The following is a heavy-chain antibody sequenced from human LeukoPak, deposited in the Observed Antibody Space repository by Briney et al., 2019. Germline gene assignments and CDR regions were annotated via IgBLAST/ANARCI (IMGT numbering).Heavy chain of an antibody. CDR3: ASGAWLAPIDY. D-gene: IGHD6-19*01. V-gene: IGHV5-51*01. Sequence: PGEPLKISCKGSGSSFTSYWIGWVPQLPGKGLGWLGIIYPGDSDTRYSPSFQGQVTISADKSISTAYLQWSSLKASDTAMYYCASGAWLAPIDYWGQGTLVTVSS. CDR2: IYPGDSDT. CDR1: GSSFTSYW. J-gene: IGHJ4*02.